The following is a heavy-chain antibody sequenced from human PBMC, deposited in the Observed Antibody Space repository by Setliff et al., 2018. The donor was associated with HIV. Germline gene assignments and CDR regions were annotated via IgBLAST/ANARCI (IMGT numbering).Heavy chain of an antibody. CDR1: GGSLNSGTYY. V-gene: IGHV4-39*01. Sequence: ASETLSLTCTVSGGSLNSGTYYWGWVRQPPGKGLEWIGNVYYSGTTYYNPSLKSRVTISVDTSKNQFSLKLKSVTTTDTGIYYCVGRTSSRGVVAQAAFDIWGQGTVVTVSS. CDR2: VYYSGTT. CDR3: VGRTSSRGVVAQAAFDI. J-gene: IGHJ3*02. D-gene: IGHD3-22*01.